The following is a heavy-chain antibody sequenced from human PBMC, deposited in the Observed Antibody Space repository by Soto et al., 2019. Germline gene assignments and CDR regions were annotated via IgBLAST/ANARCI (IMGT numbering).Heavy chain of an antibody. CDR2: IWYDGSNK. CDR1: GFTFSSYG. D-gene: IGHD2-2*01. J-gene: IGHJ4*02. CDR3: ARDKVPAASKPYDY. Sequence: QVQLVESGGGVVQPGRSLRLSCAASGFTFSSYGMHWVRQAPGKGLEWVAVIWYDGSNKYYADSVKGRFTISRDNSKNTRYLQMNSLRAEDTAVYYCARDKVPAASKPYDYWGQGTLVTVSS. V-gene: IGHV3-33*01.